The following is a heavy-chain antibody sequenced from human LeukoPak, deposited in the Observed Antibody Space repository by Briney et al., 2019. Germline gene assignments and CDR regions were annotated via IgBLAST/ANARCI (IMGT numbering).Heavy chain of an antibody. J-gene: IGHJ4*02. CDR2: INHSGST. Sequence: PSETLSLTCAVYGGSFSGYYWSWIRQPPGKGLEWIGEINHSGSTNYNPSLKSRVTISVDTSKNQFSLKLSSVTAADTAVYYCARGDDYGDYDSSSYYFDYWGQGTLVTVSS. CDR3: ARGDDYGDYDSSSYYFDY. CDR1: GGSFSGYY. V-gene: IGHV4-34*01. D-gene: IGHD4-17*01.